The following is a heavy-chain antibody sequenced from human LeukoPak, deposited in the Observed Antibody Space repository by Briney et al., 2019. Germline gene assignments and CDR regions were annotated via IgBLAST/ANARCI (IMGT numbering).Heavy chain of an antibody. J-gene: IGHJ3*02. D-gene: IGHD5/OR15-5a*01. CDR1: GYTFTSYD. CDR2: MNSNSGNT. V-gene: IGHV1-8*01. CDR3: ARIYSVYDQVYAFEI. Sequence: GASVKVSCKASGYTFTSYDINWVRQATGQGLEWMGWMNSNSGNTGYAQKFQGRVTITRNTSISTAYMELSSLRSEDTAVYYCARIYSVYDQVYAFEIWGQGTKVTVSS.